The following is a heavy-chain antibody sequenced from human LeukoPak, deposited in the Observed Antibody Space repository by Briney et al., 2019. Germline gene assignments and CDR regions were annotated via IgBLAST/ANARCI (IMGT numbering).Heavy chain of an antibody. CDR2: ISGSGGST. D-gene: IGHD3-3*01. J-gene: IGHJ4*02. CDR1: GFTSSSYA. Sequence: PGGSLRLSCAASGFTSSSYAMSWVRQAPGKGLEWVSAISGSGGSTYYADSVKGRFTISRDNSKNTLYLQMNSLRAEDTAVYYCAKCFWSGYYTGYYFDYWGQGTLVTVSA. V-gene: IGHV3-23*01. CDR3: AKCFWSGYYTGYYFDY.